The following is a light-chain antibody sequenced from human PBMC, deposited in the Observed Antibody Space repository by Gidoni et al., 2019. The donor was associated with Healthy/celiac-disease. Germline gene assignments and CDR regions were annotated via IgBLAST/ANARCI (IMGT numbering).Light chain of an antibody. J-gene: IGLJ2*01. V-gene: IGLV2-23*01. CDR3: CSYAGSSTFHVV. CDR2: EGS. Sequence: QSVLTQPASVSGSPGPSITISCTGTSSDVGSYNLVSWYQQHPGKAPKLMIYEGSKRPSGVSNRFSGSKSGNTASLTISGLQAEDEADYYCCSYAGSSTFHVVFGGGTKLTVL. CDR1: SSDVGSYNL.